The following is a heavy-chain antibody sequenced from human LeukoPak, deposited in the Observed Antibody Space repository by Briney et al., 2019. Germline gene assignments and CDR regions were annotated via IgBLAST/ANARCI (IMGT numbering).Heavy chain of an antibody. CDR1: GFTFSSYG. D-gene: IGHD2/OR15-2a*01. J-gene: IGHJ3*02. Sequence: GRSLRLSRAASGFTFSSYGMHWVRQAPGKGLEWVAVISYDGSNKYYADSVKGRFTISRDNSKNTLYLQMNSLRAEDTAVYYCAKAFHNDAFDIWGQGTMVTVSS. CDR3: AKAFHNDAFDI. CDR2: ISYDGSNK. V-gene: IGHV3-30*18.